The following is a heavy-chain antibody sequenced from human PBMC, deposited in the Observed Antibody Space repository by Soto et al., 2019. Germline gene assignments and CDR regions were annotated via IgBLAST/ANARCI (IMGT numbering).Heavy chain of an antibody. CDR2: IIPSFGRT. Sequence: GASVKVSCKVSGGSLNQYAISWVRQTPGQGLEWMGGIIPSFGRTSYAQKFKGRVTITADESTTTVNLELRGLRSEDSAIYFCADLSLGYCSSTTCPPDYWG. V-gene: IGHV1-69*13. D-gene: IGHD2-15*01. J-gene: IGHJ4*01. CDR3: ADLSLGYCSSTTCPPDY. CDR1: GGSLNQYA.